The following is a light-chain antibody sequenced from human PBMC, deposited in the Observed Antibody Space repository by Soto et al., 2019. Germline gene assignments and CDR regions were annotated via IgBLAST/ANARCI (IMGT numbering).Light chain of an antibody. Sequence: EIVMTQSPATLSVSPGERATLSCRASQSVSSNLAWYQQKPGQAPRLLIYGASTRATGIPARFSGSGSGTEFTRTISSLQSEDFAVYYCQQYNNWPPENTFGQGTKLESK. J-gene: IGKJ2*01. CDR2: GAS. CDR1: QSVSSN. V-gene: IGKV3-15*01. CDR3: QQYNNWPPENT.